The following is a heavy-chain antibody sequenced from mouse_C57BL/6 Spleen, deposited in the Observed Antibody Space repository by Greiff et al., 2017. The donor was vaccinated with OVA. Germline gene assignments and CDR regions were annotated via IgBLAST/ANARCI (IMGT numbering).Heavy chain of an antibody. J-gene: IGHJ3*01. V-gene: IGHV1-82*01. D-gene: IGHD4-1*01. CDR1: GYAFSSSW. CDR3: ARDPNWDGFAY. Sequence: QVQLQQSGPELVKPGASVKISCKASGYAFSSSWMNWVKQRPGKGLEWIGRIYPGDGDTNYNGKFKGKATLTEDKSSSTAYMQLSSLTSEDSAVYFCARDPNWDGFAYWGQGTLGTVSA. CDR2: IYPGDGDT.